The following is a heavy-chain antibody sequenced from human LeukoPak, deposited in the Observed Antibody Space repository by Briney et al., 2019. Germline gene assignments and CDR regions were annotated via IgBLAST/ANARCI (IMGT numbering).Heavy chain of an antibody. J-gene: IGHJ6*02. V-gene: IGHV3-48*03. CDR1: GFTFSDSE. Sequence: GALRLSCAVSGFTFSDSEMNWVRPAPGKGLEWVSYISSSGTTIYYANSVKGRFTISRDNAKNSLYLQMNSLRAEDTAIYYCARDDLNWGSYYYGMDVWGQGTTVTVSS. CDR2: ISSSGTTI. D-gene: IGHD7-27*01. CDR3: ARDDLNWGSYYYGMDV.